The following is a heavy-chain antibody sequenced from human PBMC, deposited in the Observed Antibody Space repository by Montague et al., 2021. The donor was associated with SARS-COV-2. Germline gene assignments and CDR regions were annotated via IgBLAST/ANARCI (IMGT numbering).Heavy chain of an antibody. CDR1: GGSFSGYY. V-gene: IGHV4-34*01. Sequence: SETLSLTCAVYGGSFSGYYWSWIRQPPGKGLEWIGEINHSGSTKYNPSLKSRVIISVDTSKNQFSLKLSSVTVADTAVYYCARGTNRVFTYNYDSSGYASDYWGQGTLVTVSS. CDR3: ARGTNRVFTYNYDSSGYASDY. CDR2: INHSGST. D-gene: IGHD3-22*01. J-gene: IGHJ4*02.